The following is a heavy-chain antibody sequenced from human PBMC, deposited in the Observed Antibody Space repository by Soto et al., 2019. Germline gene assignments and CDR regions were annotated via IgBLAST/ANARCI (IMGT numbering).Heavy chain of an antibody. D-gene: IGHD3-3*01. V-gene: IGHV3-21*01. J-gene: IGHJ2*01. CDR1: GFTFSSYS. CDR2: ISSSSSYI. CDR3: ARTMSITIFGVVIRYFDL. Sequence: PGGSLRLSCAASGFTFSSYSMNWVRQAPGKGLEWVSSISSSSSYIYYADPVKGRFTISRDNAKNSLYLQMNSLRAEDTAVYYCARTMSITIFGVVIRYFDLWGRGTLVTVSS.